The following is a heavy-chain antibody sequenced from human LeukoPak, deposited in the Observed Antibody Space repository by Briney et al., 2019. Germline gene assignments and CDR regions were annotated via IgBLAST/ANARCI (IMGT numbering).Heavy chain of an antibody. J-gene: IGHJ5*02. D-gene: IGHD5-12*01. V-gene: IGHV3-21*04. CDR2: ISSSSSYI. Sequence: GGSLRLSCAASGFTFSSFTMNWVRQAPGRGLEWVSLISSSSSYIYYADSVKGRFTISRDNAKNSLYLQMNSLRAEDTAVYYCARLVGVATILRWFDPWGQGTLVTVSS. CDR1: GFTFSSFT. CDR3: ARLVGVATILRWFDP.